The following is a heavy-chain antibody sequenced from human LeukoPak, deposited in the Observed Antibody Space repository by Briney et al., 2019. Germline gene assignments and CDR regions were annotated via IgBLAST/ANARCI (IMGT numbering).Heavy chain of an antibody. J-gene: IGHJ4*02. CDR3: ARHDYDYEYYFDY. D-gene: IGHD3-16*01. CDR2: INHSGCT. CDR1: GGSFSGYY. V-gene: IGHV4-34*01. Sequence: SSETLSLTCAVYGGSFSGYYWSWIRQPPGKGLEWIGEINHSGCTNYNPSLKSRVTISVDTSKNQFSLKLSSVTAADTAVYYCARHDYDYEYYFDYWGQGTLVTVSS.